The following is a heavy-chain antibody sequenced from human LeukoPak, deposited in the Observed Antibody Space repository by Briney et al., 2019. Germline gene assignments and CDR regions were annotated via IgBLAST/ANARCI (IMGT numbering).Heavy chain of an antibody. CDR1: GFTFSSYS. CDR3: ARDRMVRGVPFDY. D-gene: IGHD3-10*01. V-gene: IGHV3-48*01. Sequence: GGSLRLSCAASGFTFSSYSMNWVRQAPGKGLEWVLYISSSTSTIYYADSVKGRFTISRDNAKNSLYLQMNSLRAEDTAVYYCARDRMVRGVPFDYWGQGTLVTVSS. CDR2: ISSSTSTI. J-gene: IGHJ4*02.